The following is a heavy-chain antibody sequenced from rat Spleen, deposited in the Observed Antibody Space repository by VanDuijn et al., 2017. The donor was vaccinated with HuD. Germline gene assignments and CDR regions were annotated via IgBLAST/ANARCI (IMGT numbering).Heavy chain of an antibody. V-gene: IGHV5-29*01. CDR2: INYDGSSI. J-gene: IGHJ1*01. D-gene: IGHD1-9*01. CDR3: ARPFGYNGYWYFDF. Sequence: EVQLVESGGGLVQPGRSLNLSCVASGFTFNNYWMTWIRQAPTKGLEWVATINYDGSSIYYRDTVKGRFTISRDNAKSTLYLQMDSLRSEDTATYYCARPFGYNGYWYFDFWGPGTMVTVSS. CDR1: GFTFNNYW.